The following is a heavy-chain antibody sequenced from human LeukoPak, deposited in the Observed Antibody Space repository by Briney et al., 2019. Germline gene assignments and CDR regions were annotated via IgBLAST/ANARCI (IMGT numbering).Heavy chain of an antibody. Sequence: SGGSLRLSCAAAGFTVITNDMTWVSQAPGKGLEWVSVLYSDGNTKDADSVQGRFTISRDNSKNTLYLEMNSLSPDDTAVYYCARGVEPLAANTLAYWGQGTLVTVSS. J-gene: IGHJ4*02. V-gene: IGHV3-53*01. CDR2: LYSDGNT. CDR1: GFTVITND. CDR3: ARGVEPLAANTLAY. D-gene: IGHD1-14*01.